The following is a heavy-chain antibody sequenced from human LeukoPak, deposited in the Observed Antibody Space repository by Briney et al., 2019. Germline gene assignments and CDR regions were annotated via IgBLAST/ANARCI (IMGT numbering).Heavy chain of an antibody. Sequence: ASVKVSCKASGYTFTSYAMNWVRQAPGQGLEWMGWINTNTGNPTYAQGFTGRFVFSLDTSVSTAYLQISSPKAEDTAVYYCARVLNQQLFHYSYYYYYMDVWGKGTTVTVSS. CDR2: INTNTGNP. CDR1: GYTFTSYA. D-gene: IGHD6-13*01. J-gene: IGHJ6*03. CDR3: ARVLNQQLFHYSYYYYYMDV. V-gene: IGHV7-4-1*02.